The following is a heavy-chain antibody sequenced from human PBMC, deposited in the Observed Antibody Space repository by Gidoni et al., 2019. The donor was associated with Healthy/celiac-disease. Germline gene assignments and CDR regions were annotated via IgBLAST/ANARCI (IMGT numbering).Heavy chain of an antibody. Sequence: PGTGLEWMGLVDPEDVDTIYAEKFQDSVILTAHTTTDTAYMELGRLRSGDTAVYYWATAECLRYFDWFSLFDIWGQGTMVTVSS. J-gene: IGHJ3*02. CDR2: VDPEDVDT. V-gene: IGHV1-69-2*01. CDR3: ATAECLRYFDWFSLFDI. D-gene: IGHD3-9*01.